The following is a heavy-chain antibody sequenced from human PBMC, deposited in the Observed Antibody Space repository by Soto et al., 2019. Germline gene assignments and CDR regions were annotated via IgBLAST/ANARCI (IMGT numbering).Heavy chain of an antibody. CDR3: TTAITPLTMIVVVPSSENY. D-gene: IGHD3-22*01. Sequence: GGSLRLCCAASGCTFSNAWMSWVRQAPGKGLEWVGRIKSKTDGGTTDYAAPVKGRFTISRDDSKNTLYLQMNSLKTEDTAVYYCTTAITPLTMIVVVPSSENYWGQGTLVTVSS. CDR1: GCTFSNAW. CDR2: IKSKTDGGTT. J-gene: IGHJ4*02. V-gene: IGHV3-15*01.